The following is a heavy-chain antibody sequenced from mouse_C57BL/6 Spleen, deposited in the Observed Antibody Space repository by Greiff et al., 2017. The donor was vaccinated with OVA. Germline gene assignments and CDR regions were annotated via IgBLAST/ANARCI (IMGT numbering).Heavy chain of an antibody. V-gene: IGHV1-66*01. J-gene: IGHJ1*03. Sequence: QVQLQQSGPELVKPGASVKISCKASGYSFTSYYIHWVKQRPGQGLEWIGWICPGSGNTKYNEKFKGKATLTADTSSSTAYMQLSSLTSEDSAVYYCAIRGSWYFDVWGTGTTVTVSS. CDR1: GYSFTSYY. D-gene: IGHD1-1*01. CDR3: AIRGSWYFDV. CDR2: ICPGSGNT.